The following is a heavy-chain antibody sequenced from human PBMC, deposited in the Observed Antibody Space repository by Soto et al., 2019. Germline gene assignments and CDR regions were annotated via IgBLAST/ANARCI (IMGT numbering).Heavy chain of an antibody. CDR1: GYSFSSYW. J-gene: IGHJ4*02. CDR2: IDPSDSDT. Sequence: GESLKISCKVSGYSFSSYWINWVRRTPGTGLEWMGKIDPSDSDTEYSPPFQGHVTISVDKSTSTAYLQWSGLSDSDTAIYFCATGVGGSFENWGPGTLVTVSS. D-gene: IGHD3-3*01. V-gene: IGHV5-10-1*01. CDR3: ATGVGGSFEN.